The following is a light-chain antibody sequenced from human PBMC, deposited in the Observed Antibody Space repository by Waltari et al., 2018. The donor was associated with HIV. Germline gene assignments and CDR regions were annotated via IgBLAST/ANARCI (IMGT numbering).Light chain of an antibody. V-gene: IGKV4-1*01. CDR3: QQYYTLGPT. CDR1: RTILFSSDNRDC. J-gene: IGKJ4*01. Sequence: DIVMTQSPNSLAVSLGERATFNCRSSRTILFSSDNRDCLAWYQQKPGQSPKVLIYWASTRASGVPARFSGSGSGTNFSLTISALQTEDVALYYCQQYYTLGPTFGGGTKVEIK. CDR2: WAS.